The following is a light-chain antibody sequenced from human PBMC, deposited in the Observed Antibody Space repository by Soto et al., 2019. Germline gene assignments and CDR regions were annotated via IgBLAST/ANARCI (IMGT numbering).Light chain of an antibody. CDR1: SSDVGGYNY. Sequence: QSALTQPASVSGSPGQSITISCTRTSSDVGGYNYVSWYQQHPGKAPKLMIYEVSNRPSGVSNRFSGSKSGNTASLTISGLQAEDEADYYCSSYTSSSTLGGYVFGTGTKVTVL. V-gene: IGLV2-14*01. CDR2: EVS. CDR3: SSYTSSSTLGGYV. J-gene: IGLJ1*01.